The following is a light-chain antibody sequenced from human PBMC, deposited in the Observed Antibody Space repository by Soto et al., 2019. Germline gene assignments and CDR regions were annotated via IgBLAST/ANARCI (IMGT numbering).Light chain of an antibody. J-gene: IGKJ5*01. CDR2: AAS. CDR1: QSITTY. V-gene: IGKV1-39*01. CDR3: QHSYSTPFT. Sequence: DIQMTQSPSALSASVGDRVTITCRASQSITTYLNWYQQKPGEAPKLLIYAASSLQSGVPSRFSGSDSGTDFTLTISSLQPEDSATYYCQHSYSTPFTFGQGTRLEIK.